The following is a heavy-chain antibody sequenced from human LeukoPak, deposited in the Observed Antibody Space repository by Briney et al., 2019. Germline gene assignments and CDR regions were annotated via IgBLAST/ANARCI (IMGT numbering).Heavy chain of an antibody. CDR1: GYTFTNYY. D-gene: IGHD2/OR15-2a*01. J-gene: IGHJ4*02. CDR3: ARTLSDSGLSY. V-gene: IGHV1-46*01. CDR2: INPSGDGI. Sequence: ASVKVSCKASGYTFTNYYIHWVRQAPGQGLEWLASINPSGDGIDYAQKFQGRVTMTTDTSTSTVYMELSSPRSEDTAVYYCARTLSDSGLSYWGQGTLVTVSS.